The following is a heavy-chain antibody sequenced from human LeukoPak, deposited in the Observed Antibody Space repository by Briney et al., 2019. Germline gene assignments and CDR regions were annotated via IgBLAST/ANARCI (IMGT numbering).Heavy chain of an antibody. V-gene: IGHV1-69*05. J-gene: IGHJ4*02. CDR2: IIPIFGTA. CDR3: ARAELGHDSSGYDY. D-gene: IGHD3-22*01. CDR1: GGTFSSYA. Sequence: SVKVSCKASGGTFSSYAISWVRQAPGQGLEWMGRIIPIFGTADYAQKFQGRVTITTDESTSTAYMELSSLRSEDTAVYYCARAELGHDSSGYDYWGQGTLVTVSS.